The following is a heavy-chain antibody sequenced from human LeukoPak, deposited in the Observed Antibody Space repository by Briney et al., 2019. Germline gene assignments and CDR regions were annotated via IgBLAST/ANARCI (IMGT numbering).Heavy chain of an antibody. Sequence: PGGSLRLSCAASGFTFSSYGMSWVRQAPGKGLEWVSAISGSGGSTYYADSVKGRFTISRDNSKNTLYLQMNSLRAEDTAVYYCAKDARGSGWYGGGWFDPWGQGTLVTVSS. CDR1: GFTFSSYG. V-gene: IGHV3-23*01. CDR3: AKDARGSGWYGGGWFDP. J-gene: IGHJ5*02. D-gene: IGHD6-19*01. CDR2: ISGSGGST.